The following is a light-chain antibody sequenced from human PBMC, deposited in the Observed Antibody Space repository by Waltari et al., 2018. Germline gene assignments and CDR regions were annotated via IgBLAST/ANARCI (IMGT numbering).Light chain of an antibody. CDR1: SPNSGSNY. CDR3: AAWDDVLSGVV. J-gene: IGLJ2*01. Sequence: QPVLIQPPSASGTPGQRVTISCSGSSPNSGSNYVYCYQQVPGTAPKLLIYRDNWRPAGVPDRFSGSKSGTSASLAISGVRSEDEADYHCAAWDDVLSGVVFGGGTKLIVL. V-gene: IGLV1-47*01. CDR2: RDN.